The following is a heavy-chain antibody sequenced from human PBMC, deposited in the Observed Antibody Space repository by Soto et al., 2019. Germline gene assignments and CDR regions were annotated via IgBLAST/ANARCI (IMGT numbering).Heavy chain of an antibody. V-gene: IGHV3-48*03. J-gene: IGHJ3*02. CDR3: ARANRIVGAIDAFDI. Sequence: GGSLRLSCAASWFTFSSYEMNCVRQAPGEGLEWCSYISSSGSTIYYADSVKGRFTISRDNAKNSLYTQMNSLRADDTAVYYCARANRIVGAIDAFDIWGQGTMVTVSS. CDR1: WFTFSSYE. CDR2: ISSSGSTI. D-gene: IGHD1-26*01.